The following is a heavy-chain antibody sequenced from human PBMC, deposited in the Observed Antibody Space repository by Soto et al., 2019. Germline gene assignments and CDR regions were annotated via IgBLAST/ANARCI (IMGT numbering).Heavy chain of an antibody. D-gene: IGHD3-22*01. CDR3: ARQIYYSDTGPNFQYYFDS. CDR2: IDPSDSQT. J-gene: IGHJ4*02. CDR1: GYSFAGYW. V-gene: IGHV5-10-1*01. Sequence: GESRQISCKGSGYSFAGYWITWERQKPGKGLEWMGRIDPSDSQTYYSPSFRGHVTISATKSITTVFLQWSSLRASDTAMYYCARQIYYSDTGPNFQYYFDSWGQGTPVTVS.